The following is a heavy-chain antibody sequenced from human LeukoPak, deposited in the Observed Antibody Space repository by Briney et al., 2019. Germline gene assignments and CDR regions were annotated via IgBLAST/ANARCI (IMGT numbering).Heavy chain of an antibody. D-gene: IGHD6-13*01. CDR3: ARGEDSASWLVDY. V-gene: IGHV4-4*02. CDR2: VHHSGTI. CDR1: GGSISSSNW. Sequence: PSETLSLTCAVSGGSISSSNWWIWVRQPPGKGLEWIGEVHHSGTINYNPSLKSRVTISVDKSKNPFSLKVSSVTAADTAVYYCARGEDSASWLVDYWGQGTLVTVSS. J-gene: IGHJ4*02.